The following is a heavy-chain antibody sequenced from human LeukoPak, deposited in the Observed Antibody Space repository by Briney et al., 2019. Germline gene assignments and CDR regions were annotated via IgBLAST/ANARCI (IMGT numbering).Heavy chain of an antibody. CDR2: IDGDGGST. Sequence: GGSLRLSCAASGFTFSSYAMYWVRQAPGKGLEYVSAIDGDGGSTYYANSVKGRFIISRDNSKNTLYLQMGSLSIEDTAVYYCSRGHQYRGYVQDCGGQGTLVTVSS. D-gene: IGHD5-12*01. J-gene: IGHJ4*02. CDR3: SRGHQYRGYVQDC. CDR1: GFTFSSYA. V-gene: IGHV3-64*01.